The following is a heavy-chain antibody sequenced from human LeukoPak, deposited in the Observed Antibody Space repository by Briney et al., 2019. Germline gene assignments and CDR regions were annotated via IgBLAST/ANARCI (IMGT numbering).Heavy chain of an antibody. CDR3: ARRMKGDGYNSDC. D-gene: IGHD5-24*01. CDR1: GFTFNNYA. J-gene: IGHJ4*02. Sequence: GGSLRLSCAASGFTFNNYAMHWVRQAPGKGLEYVSAISSNGGSTYYASSVKGRFTISRDNSNNTLYLQMGSLRAEDMAVYYCARRMKGDGYNSDCWGQGTLVTVSS. CDR2: ISSNGGST. V-gene: IGHV3-64*01.